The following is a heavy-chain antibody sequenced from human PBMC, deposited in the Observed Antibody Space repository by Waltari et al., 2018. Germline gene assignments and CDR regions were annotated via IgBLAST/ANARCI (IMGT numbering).Heavy chain of an antibody. CDR1: GFTFTSYA. CDR2: ISYDGSNK. V-gene: IGHV3-30-3*01. Sequence: QVQLVASGGGEVQPGRSLRLSCAASGFTFTSYALHWVRPAPGKGLEWVAVISYDGSNKYYADSVKGRFTISRDNSKNTLYLQMNSLRAEDTAVYYCAGPPLNDYGDYVMDYWGQGTLVTVSS. J-gene: IGHJ4*02. D-gene: IGHD4-17*01. CDR3: AGPPLNDYGDYVMDY.